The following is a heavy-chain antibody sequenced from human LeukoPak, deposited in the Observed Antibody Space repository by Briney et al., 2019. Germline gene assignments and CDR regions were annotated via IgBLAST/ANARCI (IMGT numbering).Heavy chain of an antibody. CDR1: GYTFIIYG. J-gene: IGHJ4*02. V-gene: IGHV1-18*01. CDR2: ISGDSGNT. Sequence: ASVTVTCKASGYTFIIYGISWVRQAPGQGLEWMGWISGDSGNTNYAQKLQGRVTMTTDTSATTAYLELRSLRSDDTAIYYCAREDTRRGSRGYFDYWGQGTLVNVSS. CDR3: AREDTRRGSRGYFDY.